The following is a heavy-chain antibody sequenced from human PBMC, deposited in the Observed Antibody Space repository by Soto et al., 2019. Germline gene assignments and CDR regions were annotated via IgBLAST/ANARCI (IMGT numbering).Heavy chain of an antibody. CDR1: GGSINTFDFS. CDR2: IYQSGRT. CDR3: AREMTIFGVAPGGGVDV. Sequence: PSETLSLTCAVSGGSINTFDFSWSWIRQPPGRGLEWIGSIYQSGRTYYIPSLKSRVTMSLEKSKNQFPLKINSVVAADTAIYYCAREMTIFGVAPGGGVDVWGQGTTVTVSS. D-gene: IGHD3-3*01. J-gene: IGHJ6*02. V-gene: IGHV4-30-2*01.